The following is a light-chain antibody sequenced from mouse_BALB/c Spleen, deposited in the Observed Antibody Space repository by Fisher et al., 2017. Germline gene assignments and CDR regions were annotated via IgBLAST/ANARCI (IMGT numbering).Light chain of an antibody. Sequence: IVLTQSPAIMSASPGEKVTMTCSASSSVSYMHWYQQKSGTSPKRWIYDTSKLVSGVPARFSGSGSGTSYSLTISSMEAEDAATYYCQQWSSYPLTFGAGTKLELK. V-gene: IGKV4-59*01. CDR1: SSVSY. J-gene: IGKJ5*01. CDR2: DTS. CDR3: QQWSSYPLT.